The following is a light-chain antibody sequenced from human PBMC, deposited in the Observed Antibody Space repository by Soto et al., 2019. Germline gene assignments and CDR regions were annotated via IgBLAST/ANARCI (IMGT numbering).Light chain of an antibody. CDR3: RSYTRATTYV. J-gene: IGLJ1*01. CDR2: DVS. V-gene: IGLV2-14*01. CDR1: SSDVGAYNY. Sequence: QSVLTQPASVSGSPGQSITISCTGTSSDVGAYNYDSWYQQYPGEAPKVIIYDVSHRPAGVSNRFSGSKSGNTASLTISGLQTQDEADYYCRSYTRATTYVFGTGTKVTVL.